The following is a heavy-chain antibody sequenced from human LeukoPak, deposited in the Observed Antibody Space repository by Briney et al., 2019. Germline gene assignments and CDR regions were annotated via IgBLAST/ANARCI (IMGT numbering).Heavy chain of an antibody. Sequence: GASVKVSCKASGYTFTNYAINWVRQAPGQGLEWMGWINTNTGNPTYAQGFTGRFVFSLDTSASTTYLQISSLKAEDTAVYYCARDPGDDIAVPGDPWGQGTLVTVSS. CDR2: INTNTGNP. D-gene: IGHD2-15*01. J-gene: IGHJ5*02. V-gene: IGHV7-4-1*02. CDR1: GYTFTNYA. CDR3: ARDPGDDIAVPGDP.